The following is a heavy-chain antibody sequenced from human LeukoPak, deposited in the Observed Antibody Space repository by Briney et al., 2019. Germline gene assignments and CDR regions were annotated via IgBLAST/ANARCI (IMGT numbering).Heavy chain of an antibody. CDR1: RFTVSSNY. CDR3: AKWGDYDVLTGYYVSDY. J-gene: IGHJ4*02. V-gene: IGHV3-53*01. D-gene: IGHD3-9*01. Sequence: TVGSVRLSCAASRFTVSSNYMSWVRQAPGKGLEWVTVIYSGGSTYSPDFVKGRFTISRDNSKNTVFLQMNSLRAEDTAVYYCAKWGDYDVLTGYYVSDYWGEGSLLSVSS. CDR2: IYSGGST.